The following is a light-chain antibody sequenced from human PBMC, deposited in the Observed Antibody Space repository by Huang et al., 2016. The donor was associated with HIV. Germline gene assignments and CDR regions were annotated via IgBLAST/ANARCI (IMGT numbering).Light chain of an antibody. CDR3: QQYDNLPRT. J-gene: IGKJ2*01. Sequence: DIQMTQSPSTLSASVGDRVTITCRASQSISIWLAWYQQKPGKAPKLLIYDSSDLQTGVPSRFSGSGAGTNFSFTINNLQPEDFATYFCQQYDNLPRTFGQGTKLEIK. CDR1: QSISIW. CDR2: DSS. V-gene: IGKV1-33*01.